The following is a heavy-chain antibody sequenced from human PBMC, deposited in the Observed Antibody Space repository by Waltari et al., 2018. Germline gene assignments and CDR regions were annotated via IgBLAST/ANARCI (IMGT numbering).Heavy chain of an antibody. CDR3: AREDPSPLRYYYYGMDV. V-gene: IGHV1-69*13. J-gene: IGHJ6*02. CDR1: GGTFSSYA. CDR2: IIPIFGTA. Sequence: QVQLVQSGAEVKKPGSSVKVSCKASGGTFSSYAISWVRQAPGQGLEWMGGIIPIFGTANYAQKFQGRVTITADESTSTAYMELSSLRSEDTAVYYCAREDPSPLRYYYYGMDVWGQGTTVTVSS. D-gene: IGHD4-17*01.